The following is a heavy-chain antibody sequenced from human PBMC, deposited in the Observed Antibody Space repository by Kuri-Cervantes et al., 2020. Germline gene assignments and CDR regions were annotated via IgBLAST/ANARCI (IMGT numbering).Heavy chain of an antibody. CDR3: ARGGCTGSVCYRGPHNWFDP. CDR1: GGSFSGYY. CDR2: INHSGST. Sequence: SETLSLTCAVYGGSFSGYYWSWIRQPPGKGLEWIGEINHSGSTNYNPSLKSRVTISVDTSKNQFSLKLSSVTAADTAAYYCARGGCTGSVCYRGPHNWFDPWGQGTLVTVSS. V-gene: IGHV4-34*01. J-gene: IGHJ5*02. D-gene: IGHD2-8*02.